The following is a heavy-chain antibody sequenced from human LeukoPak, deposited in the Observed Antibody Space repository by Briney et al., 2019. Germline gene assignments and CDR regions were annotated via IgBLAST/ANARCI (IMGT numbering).Heavy chain of an antibody. CDR2: IFPDDSDT. CDR3: ARHGLAGCIGGRCFTSFHYYGMDV. J-gene: IGHJ6*02. V-gene: IGHV5-51*01. Sequence: GESLKISCQGSGCSFTDYWIDWVRQMPGKGLEWMGIIFPDDSDTKYSPSFQGQVTISVDKSISTAYLQWSSLKASDSAMYYYARHGLAGCIGGRCFTSFHYYGMDVWGQGTTVTVSS. CDR1: GCSFTDYW. D-gene: IGHD2-15*01.